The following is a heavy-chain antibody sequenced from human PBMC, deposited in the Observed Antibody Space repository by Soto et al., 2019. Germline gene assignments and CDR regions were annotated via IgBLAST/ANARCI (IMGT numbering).Heavy chain of an antibody. CDR1: GDSIGTYN. CDR3: VRQGIGALHGLVDV. D-gene: IGHD1-26*01. J-gene: IGHJ6*02. CDR2: IYSNGGT. Sequence: QVQLQASGPGLVKPSDTLSLTCTVSGDSIGTYNWGWIRQPPGKRLEWIGYIYSNGGTSYNPALKSRVALSADTSRKQFSLRLSSVNAADTAVYYCVRQGIGALHGLVDVWGQGTTVTVSS. V-gene: IGHV4-59*08.